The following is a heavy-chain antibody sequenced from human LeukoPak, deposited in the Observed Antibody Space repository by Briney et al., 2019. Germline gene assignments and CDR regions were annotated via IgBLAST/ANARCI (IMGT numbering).Heavy chain of an antibody. V-gene: IGHV3-30*04. CDR2: ISYDGSNK. J-gene: IGHJ4*02. CDR3: ARDSSGWPGQNTFDY. D-gene: IGHD6-19*01. Sequence: GGSLRLSCAASGFTFSSYAMHWVRQAPGKGLEWVAVISYDGSNKYYADSVKGRFTISRDNSKNTLYPQVNSLRAEDTAVYYCARDSSGWPGQNTFDYWGQGTLVTVSS. CDR1: GFTFSSYA.